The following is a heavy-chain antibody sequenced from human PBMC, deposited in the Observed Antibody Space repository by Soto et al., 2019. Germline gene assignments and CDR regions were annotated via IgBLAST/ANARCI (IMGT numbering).Heavy chain of an antibody. CDR2: IYYSGST. J-gene: IGHJ6*02. V-gene: IGHV4-39*01. CDR1: GGSISSSSYY. CDR3: ARAGITMVRGVMPLQYGMDV. Sequence: SETLSLTCTVSGGSISSSSYYWGWIRQPPGKGLEWIGSIYYSGSTYYNPSLKSRVTISVDTSKNQFSLKLSSVTAADTAVYYCARAGITMVRGVMPLQYGMDVWGQGTTVTVSS. D-gene: IGHD3-10*01.